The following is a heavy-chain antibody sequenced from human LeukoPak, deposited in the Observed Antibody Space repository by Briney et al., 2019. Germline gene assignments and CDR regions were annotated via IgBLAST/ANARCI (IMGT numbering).Heavy chain of an antibody. CDR2: IYYSGST. CDR3: ARAPYYYDSSGEGV. J-gene: IGHJ4*02. V-gene: IGHV4-59*01. D-gene: IGHD3-22*01. Sequence: SETLSLTCTVFGGSISSYYWSWIRQPPGEGLEWIEYIYYSGSTNYNPSLKSRVTISVDTSKNQFSLKLSSVTAADTAVYYCARAPYYYDSSGEGVWGQGTLVTVSS. CDR1: GGSISSYY.